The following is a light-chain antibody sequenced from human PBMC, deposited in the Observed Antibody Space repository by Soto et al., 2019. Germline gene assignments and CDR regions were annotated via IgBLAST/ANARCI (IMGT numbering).Light chain of an antibody. CDR2: DST. J-gene: IGKJ5*01. Sequence: EIVMTQSPATLSLSPGERATLSFRASQSIHTSLAWYQQKPGQPPRLVVYDSTLRANGVPDRFGGSRSGTEFTLTINNLEPEDFAVYYCQQRNVWPPITFGQGTRLEI. CDR3: QQRNVWPPIT. CDR1: QSIHTS. V-gene: IGKV3-11*01.